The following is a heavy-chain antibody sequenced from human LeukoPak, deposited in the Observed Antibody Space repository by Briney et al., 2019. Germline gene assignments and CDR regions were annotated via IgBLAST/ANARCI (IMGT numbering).Heavy chain of an antibody. Sequence: ASVTVSCKASGYTFTGYYMHWVRQAPGQGLEWMGWINPNSGGTNYAQKFQGRVTMTRDTSISTAYMELSRLRSDDTAVYYCARRGIVGAQADYWGQGTLVTVSS. CDR3: ARRGIVGAQADY. V-gene: IGHV1-2*02. J-gene: IGHJ4*02. D-gene: IGHD1-26*01. CDR2: INPNSGGT. CDR1: GYTFTGYY.